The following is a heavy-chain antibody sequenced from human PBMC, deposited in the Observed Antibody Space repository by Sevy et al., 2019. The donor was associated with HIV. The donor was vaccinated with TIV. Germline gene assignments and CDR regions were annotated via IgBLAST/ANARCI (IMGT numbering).Heavy chain of an antibody. J-gene: IGHJ4*02. D-gene: IGHD3-16*01. CDR3: ARDRNVWGTDLFDY. CDR2: IWFDGTNK. CDR1: GFTFSSYG. V-gene: IGHV3-33*01. Sequence: GGSLRLSCAASGFTFSSYGMHWVRQAPGKGLDWVAVIWFDGTNKYYADSVKGRFTISRDNSKNTLYLQMNRLRAEDTALYFCARDRNVWGTDLFDYWGQGTLVTVSS.